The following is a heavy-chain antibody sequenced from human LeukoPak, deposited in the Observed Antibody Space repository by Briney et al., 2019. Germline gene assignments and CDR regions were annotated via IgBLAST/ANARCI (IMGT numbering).Heavy chain of an antibody. V-gene: IGHV4-59*01. J-gene: IGHJ5*02. CDR3: ARGVADDSSGYLVGT. Sequence: SETLSLTCTVSGGSISSYYWSWIRQPPGKGLEWIGYIYYSGSTNYNPSLKSRVTISVDTSKNQFSLKLSSVTAADTAVYYCARGVADDSSGYLVGTWGQGTLVTVYS. D-gene: IGHD3-22*01. CDR1: GGSISSYY. CDR2: IYYSGST.